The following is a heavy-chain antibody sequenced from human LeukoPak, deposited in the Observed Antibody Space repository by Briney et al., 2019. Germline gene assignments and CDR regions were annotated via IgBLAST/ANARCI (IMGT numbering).Heavy chain of an antibody. CDR2: IKKKGDGGEI. J-gene: IGHJ4*02. CDR3: AFNKPSGTGFDY. Sequence: GGSLRLSCAASGFSVTDAWMNWVRQAPGKGLQWVGRIKKKGDGGEIDYAPPVKGRFFISRDESTNTLFVQMNGLKSEDTAAYYCAFNKPSGTGFDYWGQGTLVTVSP. CDR1: GFSVTDAW. V-gene: IGHV3-15*07. D-gene: IGHD6-13*01.